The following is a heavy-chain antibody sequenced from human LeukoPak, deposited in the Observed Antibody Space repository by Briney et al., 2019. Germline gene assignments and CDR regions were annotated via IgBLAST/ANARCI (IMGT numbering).Heavy chain of an antibody. Sequence: SETLSLTCTVSGGYITSSSYWWGWFRQPPGKGLEWIGSIYYSGTTSYSGTTSYTPSLKSRVTISVDTSKEQLSLKLNSVTAADTAIYYCARLPGSDSSVDYWGQGTLVTVSS. CDR3: ARLPGSDSSVDY. CDR1: GGYITSSSYW. V-gene: IGHV4-39*01. J-gene: IGHJ4*02. D-gene: IGHD4-11*01. CDR2: IYYSGTT.